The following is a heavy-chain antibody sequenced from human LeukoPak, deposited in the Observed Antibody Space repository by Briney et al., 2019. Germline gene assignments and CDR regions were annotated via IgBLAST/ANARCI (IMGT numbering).Heavy chain of an antibody. J-gene: IGHJ3*02. V-gene: IGHV3-74*01. Sequence: PGGSLRLSCAASGFPFSSYWMHWVRHAPGKGLLWVSRIYNDGSRTTYADCVKGRFTISGDNAKNTLFLQMNSLTAEDTAVYYCARSGAGGAFDMWGRGTMVTVSS. D-gene: IGHD3-10*01. CDR1: GFPFSSYW. CDR3: ARSGAGGAFDM. CDR2: IYNDGSRT.